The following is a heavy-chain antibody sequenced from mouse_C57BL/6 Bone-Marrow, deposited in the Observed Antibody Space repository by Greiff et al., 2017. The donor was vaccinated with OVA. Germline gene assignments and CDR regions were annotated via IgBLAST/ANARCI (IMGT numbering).Heavy chain of an antibody. CDR2: IDPSDSST. Sequence: QVQLQQPGAELVKPGASVKLSCKASGYTFTSYWMQWVKQRPGQGLEWIGEIDPSDSSTNYNQKFKGKATLTVDTSSSTAYMQLSSLTSEDSAVYYCLTGNFDYWGQGTTLTVSS. CDR1: GYTFTSYW. D-gene: IGHD4-1*01. CDR3: LTGNFDY. V-gene: IGHV1-50*01. J-gene: IGHJ2*01.